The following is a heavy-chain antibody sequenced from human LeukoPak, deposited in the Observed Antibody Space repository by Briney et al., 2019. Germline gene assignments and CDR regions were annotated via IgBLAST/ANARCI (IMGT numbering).Heavy chain of an antibody. CDR3: ARDLFGDYYGSGSYYIDAFDD. J-gene: IGHJ3*01. Sequence: GGSLRLSCAASGFTFSSYWMTWVRQAPGKGLEWVANIKQDGSEKYYVDSVKGRFTISRDNAKNSLYLQMNSLRAEDTAVYYCARDLFGDYYGSGSYYIDAFDDWGQGTMVTVFS. CDR2: IKQDGSEK. V-gene: IGHV3-7*01. CDR1: GFTFSSYW. D-gene: IGHD3-10*01.